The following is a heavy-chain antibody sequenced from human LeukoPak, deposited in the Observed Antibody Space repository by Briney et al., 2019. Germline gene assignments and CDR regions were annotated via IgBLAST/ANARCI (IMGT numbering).Heavy chain of an antibody. CDR3: AEVMTRTMVRGVPPSDY. D-gene: IGHD3-10*01. CDR2: ISGSGGST. CDR1: GFTFSSYA. Sequence: PGGSLRLSCAASGFTFSSYAMSWVRQAPGKGLEWVSAISGSGGSTYYADSVKGRFTISRDNSKNTLYLQVNSLRAEDTAVYYCAEVMTRTMVRGVPPSDYWGQGTLVTVSS. J-gene: IGHJ4*02. V-gene: IGHV3-23*01.